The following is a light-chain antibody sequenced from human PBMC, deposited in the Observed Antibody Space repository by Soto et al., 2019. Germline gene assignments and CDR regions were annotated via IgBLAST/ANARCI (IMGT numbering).Light chain of an antibody. Sequence: IVLTQCPATLSFAAWGRATLCCWASQSVSTNLAWYQQKPGQVPSLLIYGASTRASGIPARFSGSGSGTEFTLTIGSLQSEDFAVYYCQQYSSSPSFGQGTRLEIK. CDR1: QSVSTN. V-gene: IGKV3-15*01. CDR2: GAS. J-gene: IGKJ5*01. CDR3: QQYSSSPS.